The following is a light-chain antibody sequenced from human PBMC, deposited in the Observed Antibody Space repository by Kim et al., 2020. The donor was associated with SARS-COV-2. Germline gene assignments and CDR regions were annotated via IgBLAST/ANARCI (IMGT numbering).Light chain of an antibody. Sequence: VGDRVTLTYRASHSVSRWLAWYQQKPGKSPKLLIYRATDLESGIPSRFSGSGSETDFTLTISSLQPDDFATYYCQQYNNFSWSFGHGTKVDIK. CDR1: HSVSRW. CDR2: RAT. CDR3: QQYNNFSWS. V-gene: IGKV1-5*03. J-gene: IGKJ1*01.